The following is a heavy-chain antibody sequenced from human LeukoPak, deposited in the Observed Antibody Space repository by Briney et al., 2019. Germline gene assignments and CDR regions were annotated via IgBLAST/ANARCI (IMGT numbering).Heavy chain of an antibody. CDR3: AGEGAVATAMLSLDY. J-gene: IGHJ4*02. D-gene: IGHD5-18*01. CDR1: GYTFTSYY. V-gene: IGHV1-46*01. Sequence: GASVKVSCKASGYTFTSYYIHWVRQASGQGLEWMGIINPNFGSTSYAQKFQGRVTMTSDMSTSTVYMELSSLRFDDTAIYYCAGEGAVATAMLSLDYWGQGALVTVSS. CDR2: INPNFGST.